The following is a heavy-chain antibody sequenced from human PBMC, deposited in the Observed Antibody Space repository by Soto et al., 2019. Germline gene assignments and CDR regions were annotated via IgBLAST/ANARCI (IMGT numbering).Heavy chain of an antibody. V-gene: IGHV3-33*01. D-gene: IGHD3-3*01. CDR2: IWDDGSNK. CDR1: GFTFSSYG. Sequence: GGSLRLSCAASGFTFSSYGMHWVRQAPGKGLEWVAVIWDDGSNKNYADSVKGRFTISRDNSKNTLYLQMNSLRAEDTAVYYCAREFWSGPFDYWGQGTLVTVSS. CDR3: AREFWSGPFDY. J-gene: IGHJ4*02.